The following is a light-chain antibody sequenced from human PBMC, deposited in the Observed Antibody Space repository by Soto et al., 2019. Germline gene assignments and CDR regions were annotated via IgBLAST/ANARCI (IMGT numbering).Light chain of an antibody. V-gene: IGLV2-11*01. Sequence: QSALTRPRSVSGSPGQSVTISCTGTSSDVGGYSFVSWYQQHPGKAPKLMIYDVTKRPSGVPDRFSGSKSGNTASLTISRRQAEDAAHYYCCSYAGSYTYVFGPGTKLTVL. J-gene: IGLJ1*01. CDR2: DVT. CDR1: SSDVGGYSF. CDR3: CSYAGSYTYV.